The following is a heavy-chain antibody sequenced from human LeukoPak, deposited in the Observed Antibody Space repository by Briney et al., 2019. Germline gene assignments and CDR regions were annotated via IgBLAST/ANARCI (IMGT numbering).Heavy chain of an antibody. D-gene: IGHD4-23*01. CDR1: GFNFNYFA. V-gene: IGHV3-23*01. Sequence: PGGSLRLSCSASGFNFNYFAMCWIRQAPGKRLEWVSTIGDSGSGGSYADSVRGRFTISRDNSKNIVYLQMHSLRVDDSAVYYCSRIKYGGNSGYHFDYWGQGTLVTVSS. CDR3: SRIKYGGNSGYHFDY. J-gene: IGHJ4*02. CDR2: IGDSGSGG.